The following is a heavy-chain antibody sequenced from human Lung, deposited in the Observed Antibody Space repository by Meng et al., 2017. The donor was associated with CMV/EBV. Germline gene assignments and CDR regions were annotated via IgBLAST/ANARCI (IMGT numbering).Heavy chain of an antibody. CDR3: ARDKENIMITFGGVITKDH. CDR1: GSNFTSYG. D-gene: IGHD3-16*01. V-gene: IGHV1-18*01. Sequence: VQLVQSGSDVKNPXASLHVSFTVSGSNFTSYGISWVRQPPGQGLEWLEWISAYNGNTNYAQKLQGRVTMTTDTSTSTAYMELRRLRSDDTAVYYCARDKENIMITFGGVITKDHWGQGTLVTVSS. J-gene: IGHJ4*02. CDR2: ISAYNGNT.